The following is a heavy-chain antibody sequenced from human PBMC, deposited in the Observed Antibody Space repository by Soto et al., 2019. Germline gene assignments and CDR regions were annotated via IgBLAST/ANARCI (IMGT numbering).Heavy chain of an antibody. CDR3: ARDRGSSDWYWFDP. CDR1: GYTFTIYG. D-gene: IGHD6-19*01. Sequence: GTSVKVSCKASGYTFTIYGISCVRQTPGQGLEWMGWISAYNGNTNYAQKLQGRVTMATDTSTSTAYMELRSLRSDDTAVYYCARDRGSSDWYWFDPWGQGTLVTVSS. CDR2: ISAYNGNT. J-gene: IGHJ5*02. V-gene: IGHV1-18*01.